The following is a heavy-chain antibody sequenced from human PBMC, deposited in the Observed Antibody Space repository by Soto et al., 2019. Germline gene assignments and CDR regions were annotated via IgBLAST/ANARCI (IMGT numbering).Heavy chain of an antibody. J-gene: IGHJ4*02. D-gene: IGHD6-19*01. CDR1: GFNFGVFG. V-gene: IGHV3-30*03. CDR3: ALTRRSSLLEVAGPGFKY. CDR2: LSYEGSEE. Sequence: PGGSLRLSCAASGFNFGVFGMHWVRQAPGKGLEWLSVLSYEGSEEYYADSVRGRFTISRDNSKNTLFLQMDSLRVDGTGVYYCALTRRSSLLEVAGPGFKYWGQGTLVTVSS.